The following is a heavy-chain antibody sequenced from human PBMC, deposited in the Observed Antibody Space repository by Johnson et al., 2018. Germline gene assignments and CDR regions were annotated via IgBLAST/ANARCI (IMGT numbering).Heavy chain of an antibody. Sequence: QVQLVESGGGVVQPGRSLRLSCVASGFTFSSYGMPWVRQAPGKGLEWVAVISYDGNNKYYGDSVKGRFPISRDKSKNKLYLQMHSLRAEDPAVYYCAKDASIDYNGPTLPDWYFVLWGRGTLVTVSS. V-gene: IGHV3-30*18. J-gene: IGHJ2*01. CDR2: ISYDGNNK. D-gene: IGHD4-11*01. CDR1: GFTFSSYG. CDR3: AKDASIDYNGPTLPDWYFVL.